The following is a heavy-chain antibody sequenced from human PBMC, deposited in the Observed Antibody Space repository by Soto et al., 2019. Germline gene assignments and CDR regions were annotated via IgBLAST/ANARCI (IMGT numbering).Heavy chain of an antibody. D-gene: IGHD3-10*02. CDR1: GLSLSTSGEA. V-gene: IGHV2-5*02. CDR3: AHYVSTSPAGWFDP. Sequence: QITLKESGPTLVKPTQTLMLTCTFSGLSLSTSGEAVGWIRQPPGKALEWLALIYWDDDKRYNPTLKTRLTITKDTSKNQVVLTLTNMDPVDTATYYCAHYVSTSPAGWFDPWGQGILVTVSS. J-gene: IGHJ5*02. CDR2: IYWDDDK.